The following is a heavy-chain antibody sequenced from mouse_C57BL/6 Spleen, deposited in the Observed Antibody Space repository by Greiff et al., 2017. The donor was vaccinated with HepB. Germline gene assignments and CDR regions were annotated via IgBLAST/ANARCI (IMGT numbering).Heavy chain of an antibody. CDR1: GYTFTSYW. Sequence: VQLQQPGAELVKPGASVKMSCKASGYTFTSYWITWVKQRPGQGLEWIGDIYPGSGSTNYNEKFKSKATLTVDTSSSTAYMQLSSLTSEDSAVYYCARSGDYDYYFDYWGQGTTLTVSS. CDR3: ARSGDYDYYFDY. J-gene: IGHJ2*01. D-gene: IGHD2-4*01. CDR2: IYPGSGST. V-gene: IGHV1-55*01.